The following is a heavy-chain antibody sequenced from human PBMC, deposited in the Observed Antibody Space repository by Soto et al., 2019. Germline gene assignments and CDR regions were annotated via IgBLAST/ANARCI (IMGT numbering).Heavy chain of an antibody. J-gene: IGHJ6*03. V-gene: IGHV4-34*01. D-gene: IGHD3-3*01. CDR3: ARRPYYDFWSGYSPRPGQGYYMDV. Sequence: SETLSLTCAVYGGSFSGYYWSWIRQPPGKGLEWIGEINHSGSTNYNPSLKSRVTISVGTSKNQFSLKLSSVTAADTAVYYCARRPYYDFWSGYSPRPGQGYYMDVWGKGTTVTVSS. CDR2: INHSGST. CDR1: GGSFSGYY.